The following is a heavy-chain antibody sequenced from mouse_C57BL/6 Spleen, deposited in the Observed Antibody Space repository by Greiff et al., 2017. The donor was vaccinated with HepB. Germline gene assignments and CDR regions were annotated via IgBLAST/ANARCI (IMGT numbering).Heavy chain of an antibody. J-gene: IGHJ3*01. V-gene: IGHV1-64*01. Sequence: QVQLKQPGAELVKPGASVKLSCKASGYTFTSYWMHWVKQRPGQGLEWIGMIHPNSGSTNYNEKFKSKATLTVDKSSSTAYMQLSSLTSEDSAVYYCARSTLYYDYDGFAYWGQGTLVTVSA. CDR3: ARSTLYYDYDGFAY. CDR2: IHPNSGST. D-gene: IGHD2-4*01. CDR1: GYTFTSYW.